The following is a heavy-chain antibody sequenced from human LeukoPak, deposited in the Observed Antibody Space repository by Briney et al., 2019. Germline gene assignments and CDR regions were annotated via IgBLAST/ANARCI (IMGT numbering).Heavy chain of an antibody. CDR1: RFTFSSYS. Sequence: GGSLRLSCAPSRFTFSSYSMNWVRQAPGKGLEWVSSISSSSSYIYYADSVKGRFTISRDTAKNSLYLQMNSLIAEDTAVYYCARDYYYDFWSGYHLNWFDPWGQGTLVTVSS. V-gene: IGHV3-21*01. D-gene: IGHD3-3*01. CDR3: ARDYYYDFWSGYHLNWFDP. CDR2: ISSSSSYI. J-gene: IGHJ5*02.